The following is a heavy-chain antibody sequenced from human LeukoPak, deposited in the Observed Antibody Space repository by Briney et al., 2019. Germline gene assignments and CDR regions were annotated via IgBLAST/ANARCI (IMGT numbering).Heavy chain of an antibody. Sequence: GASVKVSCKASGYTFTSYGISWVRQAPGQGLEWMGWISAYNGNTNYAQKLQGRVTMTTDTSTSTAYMELRSLRSDDTAVYYCARDRGTTVVTAPFGYWGQGTLVTVSS. CDR3: ARDRGTTVVTAPFGY. CDR1: GYTFTSYG. V-gene: IGHV1-18*01. CDR2: ISAYNGNT. J-gene: IGHJ4*02. D-gene: IGHD4-23*01.